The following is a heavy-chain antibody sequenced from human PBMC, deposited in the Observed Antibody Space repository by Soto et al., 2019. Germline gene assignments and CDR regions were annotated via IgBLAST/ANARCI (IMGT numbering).Heavy chain of an antibody. CDR1: GFTFTNYA. Sequence: ESGGGLVQPGGSLRLSCAASGFTFTNYAMSWVRQAPGKGLEWVSSISGSGGSTYYADSVKGRFTISRDNSKNTLYLQMNSLRAEDTAVYYCAKEPRRYCSSTSCERWFDPWGQGTLVTVSS. CDR3: AKEPRRYCSSTSCERWFDP. D-gene: IGHD2-2*01. CDR2: ISGSGGST. J-gene: IGHJ5*02. V-gene: IGHV3-23*01.